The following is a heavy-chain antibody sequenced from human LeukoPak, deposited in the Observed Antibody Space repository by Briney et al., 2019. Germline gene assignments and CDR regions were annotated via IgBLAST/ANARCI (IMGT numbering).Heavy chain of an antibody. V-gene: IGHV4-39*07. CDR2: IYYSGST. CDR3: AREGIGGYNTGRYYYYYMDV. D-gene: IGHD5-24*01. J-gene: IGHJ6*03. Sequence: SETLSLTCTVSGGSISSSSYYWGWIRQPPGKGLEWIGSIYYSGSTYYNPSLKSRVTISVDTSKNQFSLKLSSVTAADTAVYYCAREGIGGYNTGRYYYYYMDVWGKGTTVTVSS. CDR1: GGSISSSSYY.